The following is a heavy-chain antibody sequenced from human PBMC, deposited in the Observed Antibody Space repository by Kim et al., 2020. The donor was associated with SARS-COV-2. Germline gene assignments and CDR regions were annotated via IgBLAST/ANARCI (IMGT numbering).Heavy chain of an antibody. CDR2: INTNTGNP. D-gene: IGHD3-9*01. J-gene: IGHJ6*02. Sequence: ASVKVSCKASGYTFTSYAMNWVRQAPGQGLEWMGWINTNTGNPTYAQGFTGRFVFSLDTSVSTAYLQISSLKAEDTAVYYCARARVGYFDWLSRNYYYYGMDVWGQGTTVTVSS. CDR3: ARARVGYFDWLSRNYYYYGMDV. CDR1: GYTFTSYA. V-gene: IGHV7-4-1*02.